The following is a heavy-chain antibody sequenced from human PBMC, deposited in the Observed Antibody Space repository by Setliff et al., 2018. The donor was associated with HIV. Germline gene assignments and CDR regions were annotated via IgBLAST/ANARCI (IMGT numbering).Heavy chain of an antibody. V-gene: IGHV4-4*08. D-gene: IGHD3-9*01. CDR1: GGSISNYY. J-gene: IGHJ4*02. Sequence: KPSETLSLTCTVSGGSISNYYWSWIRQPPGKGLEWIGYIYTSGSTDYNPSLKSRVTISVDTSKNQFSLKLSSVTAAVTAVYYCARGGVLRYFDWAYWGQGTLVTVSS. CDR3: ARGGVLRYFDWAY. CDR2: IYTSGST.